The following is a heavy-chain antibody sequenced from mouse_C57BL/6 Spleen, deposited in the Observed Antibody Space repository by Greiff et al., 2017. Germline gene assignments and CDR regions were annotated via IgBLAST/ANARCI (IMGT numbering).Heavy chain of an antibody. CDR2: INPNYGTT. D-gene: IGHD2-3*01. Sequence: VQLKESGPELVKPGASVKISCKASGYSFTDYNMNWVKQSNGKSLEWIGVINPNYGTTSYNQKFKGKATLTVDQSSSTAYMQLNSLTSEDSAVYYGARSVYVGYPFDYWGQGTTLTVSS. CDR1: GYSFTDYN. V-gene: IGHV1-39*01. J-gene: IGHJ2*01. CDR3: ARSVYVGYPFDY.